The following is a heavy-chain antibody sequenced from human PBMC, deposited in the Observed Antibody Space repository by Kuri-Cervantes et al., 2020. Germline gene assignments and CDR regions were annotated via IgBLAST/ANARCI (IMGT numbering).Heavy chain of an antibody. CDR1: GGSISSSSYY. J-gene: IGHJ4*02. Sequence: SETLSLTCTVSGGSISSSSYYWGWIRQPPGKGLEWIGSIYYSGSTYYNPSLKSRVTISVDKSKNQFSLKLSSVTAADTAVYYCARASLGYCSSTSCSPFDYWGQGTLVTVSS. D-gene: IGHD2-2*01. V-gene: IGHV4-39*07. CDR2: IYYSGST. CDR3: ARASLGYCSSTSCSPFDY.